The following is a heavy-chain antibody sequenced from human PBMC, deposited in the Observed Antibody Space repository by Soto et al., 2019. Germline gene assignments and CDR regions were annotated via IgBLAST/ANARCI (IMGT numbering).Heavy chain of an antibody. Sequence: QVQLVQSGAEVKKPGASVKVSCKASGYTFSNYGMNWVRQAPGQGPEWMGWISGYNGETKYAQSLHGRVTMTTDTSTSTAYMEFRSLRSDDTAVYYWARGGSSWSAEYYQHWGQGTLVIVSS. CDR2: ISGYNGET. CDR1: GYTFSNYG. V-gene: IGHV1-18*01. D-gene: IGHD6-13*01. J-gene: IGHJ1*01. CDR3: ARGGSSWSAEYYQH.